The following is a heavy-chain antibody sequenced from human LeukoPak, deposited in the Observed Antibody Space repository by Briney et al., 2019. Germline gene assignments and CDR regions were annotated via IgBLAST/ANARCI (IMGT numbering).Heavy chain of an antibody. CDR1: GFTFSDYY. CDR3: AKPYSSGWYEYYFDY. D-gene: IGHD6-19*01. CDR2: ISSSGSTI. Sequence: SGGSLRLSCAASGFTFSDYYMSWIRQAPGKGLEWVSYISSSGSTIYYADSVKGRFTISRDNSKNTLYLQMNSLRAEDTAVYYCAKPYSSGWYEYYFDYWGQGTLVTVSS. J-gene: IGHJ4*02. V-gene: IGHV3-11*01.